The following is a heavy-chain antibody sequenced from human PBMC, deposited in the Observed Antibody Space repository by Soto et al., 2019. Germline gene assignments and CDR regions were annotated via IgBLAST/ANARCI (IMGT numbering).Heavy chain of an antibody. CDR3: AREAPMDV. J-gene: IGHJ6*02. CDR1: GFTVSSKY. Sequence: GGSLRLSCAASGFTVSSKYMSWVRQAPGKGLEWVSVIWSAGLIYYADSVRGRFTISRDISKNILYLEMTSLRADDTAVYYCAREAPMDVWGQGTTVTVS. CDR2: IWSAGLI. V-gene: IGHV3-53*01.